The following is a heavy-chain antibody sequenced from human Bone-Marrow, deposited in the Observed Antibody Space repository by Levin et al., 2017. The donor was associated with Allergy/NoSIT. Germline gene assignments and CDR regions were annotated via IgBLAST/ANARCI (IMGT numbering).Heavy chain of an antibody. CDR1: GDSISSDNW. V-gene: IGHV4-4*02. CDR2: SHSSGTT. D-gene: IGHD2-2*01. CDR3: ARVRLGCSTGSCYFDP. J-gene: IGHJ5*02. Sequence: SQTLSLTCSVSGDSISSDNWWNWVRQSPGKGLEWIGESHSSGTTNYNPSFKSRVTISIDKSKNQASLEVTSVTAADTAVYYCARVRLGCSTGSCYFDPWGQGTLVTVSS.